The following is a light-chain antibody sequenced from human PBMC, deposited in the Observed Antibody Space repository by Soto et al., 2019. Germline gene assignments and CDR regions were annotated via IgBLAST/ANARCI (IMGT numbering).Light chain of an antibody. CDR1: QDINVY. V-gene: IGKV1-39*01. Sequence: DIQMTQSPSSVSASVGDTVTITCRVSQDINVYLNWYQQKPGEVPKLLIYSASSLHSGVPSRFTGSGSETDFTLTIRSLQPEDFAVYYCNQYSPSSFTFGPGTKVEIE. J-gene: IGKJ3*01. CDR2: SAS. CDR3: NQYSPSSFT.